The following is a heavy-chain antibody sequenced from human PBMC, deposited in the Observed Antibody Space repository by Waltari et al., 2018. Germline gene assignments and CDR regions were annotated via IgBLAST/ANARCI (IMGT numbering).Heavy chain of an antibody. CDR3: ARVFDSSGYIPQPGAFDI. D-gene: IGHD3-22*01. CDR2: INPSGGST. V-gene: IGHV1-46*01. J-gene: IGHJ3*02. Sequence: QVQLVQSGAEVKKPGASVKVSCKASGYTFTSYYMHWVRQAPGQGLEWMGIINPSGGSTSYAQKFQGRVTMTRDTSTSTGYMELSSLRSEDTAVYYCARVFDSSGYIPQPGAFDIWGQGTMVTVSS. CDR1: GYTFTSYY.